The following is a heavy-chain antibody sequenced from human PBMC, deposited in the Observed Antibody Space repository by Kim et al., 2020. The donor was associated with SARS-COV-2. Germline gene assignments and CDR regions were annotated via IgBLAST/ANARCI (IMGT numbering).Heavy chain of an antibody. CDR2: IWYDGSKQ. J-gene: IGHJ5*01. CDR1: GSNFGGHH. V-gene: IGHV3-33*01. Sequence: GGSLRLSCAASGSNFGGHHMHWVRQAPGKGLEWVAVIWYDGSKQYYADSMKGRFTISRDNSKKMLFLQMNSLRAEDTALYYCARFFGTQLDSWGQGTLVTVSS. D-gene: IGHD3-10*01. CDR3: ARFFGTQLDS.